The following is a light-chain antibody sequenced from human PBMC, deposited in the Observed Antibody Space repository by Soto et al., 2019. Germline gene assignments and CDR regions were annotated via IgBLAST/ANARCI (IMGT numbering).Light chain of an antibody. V-gene: IGKV3-20*01. J-gene: IGKJ1*01. Sequence: EMVLTQSPGTLSLSRGERATLSCRSSQSVSSSYLAWYQQKPGQAPRLLLYDASSRATGIPDRFSGSGSGTDFTLTFSRLVPEDFAVYYCQQYGSSPTFGQGTKVEIK. CDR1: QSVSSSY. CDR3: QQYGSSPT. CDR2: DAS.